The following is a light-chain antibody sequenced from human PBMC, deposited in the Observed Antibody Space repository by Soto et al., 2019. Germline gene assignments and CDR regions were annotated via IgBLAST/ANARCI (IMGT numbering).Light chain of an antibody. CDR3: MQGTHWPPIT. CDR1: QSLVYSDGNTY. V-gene: IGKV2-30*01. CDR2: KVS. Sequence: DVVMPQSPLSLPVTLGQQASISCRSSQSLVYSDGNTYLSWFHQRTGQSPRRLIYKVSNRDSGVPDRFSGSGSGTDFTLKISRVEAEDVGVYYCMQGTHWPPITFGQGTRLE. J-gene: IGKJ5*01.